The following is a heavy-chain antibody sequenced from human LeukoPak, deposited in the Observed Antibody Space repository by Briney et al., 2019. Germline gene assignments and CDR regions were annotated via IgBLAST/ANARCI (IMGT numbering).Heavy chain of an antibody. J-gene: IGHJ5*02. CDR1: GFTFGDYY. D-gene: IGHD6-19*01. V-gene: IGHV3-11*01. CDR2: ISSSGSTI. Sequence: GGSLRLSCAASGFTFGDYYMSWIRQAPGKGQEWVSYISSSGSTIYYADSVKGRFTISRDNAKNSLYLQMNSLRAEDTAVYYCTRVRDSSGWYWFDPWGQGTLVTVSS. CDR3: TRVRDSSGWYWFDP.